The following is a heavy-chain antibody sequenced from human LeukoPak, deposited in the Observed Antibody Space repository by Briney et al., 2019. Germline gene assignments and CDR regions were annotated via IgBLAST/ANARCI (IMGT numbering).Heavy chain of an antibody. J-gene: IGHJ4*02. V-gene: IGHV3-23*01. CDR2: ISPSGDIK. D-gene: IGHD3-22*01. Sequence: PGGSLRLSCLASGFTFSRHGMNWVRQAPGKGLEWVSAISPSGDIKYYIDSVKGRFTVSRDNSKNTVYLQINSLRDEDTAVYYCARGYDSSGYYPNFDYWGQGTLVTVSS. CDR1: GFTFSRHG. CDR3: ARGYDSSGYYPNFDY.